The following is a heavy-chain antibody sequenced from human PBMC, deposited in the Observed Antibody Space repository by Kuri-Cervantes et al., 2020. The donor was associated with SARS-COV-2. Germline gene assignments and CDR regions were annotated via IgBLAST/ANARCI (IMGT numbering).Heavy chain of an antibody. CDR1: GYSISSGYY. CDR3: ARDPNANHNNWFDP. V-gene: IGHV4-38-2*02. D-gene: IGHD4/OR15-4a*01. J-gene: IGHJ5*02. Sequence: SQTLSLTCAVSGYSISSGYYWGWIRQPPGKGLEWIGSIYHSGCTYYNPSLKSRVTISVDTSKNQFSLKLSSVTAADTAVYYCARDPNANHNNWFDPWGQGTLVTVSS. CDR2: IYHSGCT.